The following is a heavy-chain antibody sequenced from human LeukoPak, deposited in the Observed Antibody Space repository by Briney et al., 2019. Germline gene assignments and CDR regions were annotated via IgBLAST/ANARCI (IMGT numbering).Heavy chain of an antibody. CDR3: ARRARRLDYYYYGMDV. Sequence: SETLSLTCTVSGGSISSSSYYWGWLRQPPGKGLEWIGSIYYSGSTYYNPSLKSRVTISVDTSKNQFSLKLSSVTAADTAVYYCARRARRLDYYYYGMDVWGQGTTVTVSS. D-gene: IGHD6-6*01. CDR1: GGSISSSSYY. CDR2: IYYSGST. V-gene: IGHV4-39*01. J-gene: IGHJ6*02.